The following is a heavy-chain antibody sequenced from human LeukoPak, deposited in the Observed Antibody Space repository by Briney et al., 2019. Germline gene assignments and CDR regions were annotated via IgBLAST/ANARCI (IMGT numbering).Heavy chain of an antibody. V-gene: IGHV3-74*01. CDR2: IKSDGSST. Sequence: GGSLRLSCAASGFTFTNYWMHWVRQVPGKGLVWVSRIKSDGSSTHYADCVKGRFTISRDNARNALYLQMNSLRAEDTAVYYCASELRLGYWGQGILVTVSS. J-gene: IGHJ4*02. CDR1: GFTFTNYW. D-gene: IGHD3-10*01. CDR3: ASELRLGY.